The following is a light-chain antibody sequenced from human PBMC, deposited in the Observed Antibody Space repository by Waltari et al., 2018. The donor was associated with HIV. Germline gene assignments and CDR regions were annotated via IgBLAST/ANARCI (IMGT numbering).Light chain of an antibody. J-gene: IGKJ1*01. CDR2: AVA. CDR3: QQSYTAPRT. CDR1: QHSRTN. Sequence: IQLPPSPSSLSSSVGDRVALTPRASQHSRTNLNCYQHEKGKAPKLLMYAVASLQNGVPSRSSGSGSGADYTLTISSLQPEDFATYRCQQSYTAPRTFGQGTKVEI. V-gene: IGKV1-39*01.